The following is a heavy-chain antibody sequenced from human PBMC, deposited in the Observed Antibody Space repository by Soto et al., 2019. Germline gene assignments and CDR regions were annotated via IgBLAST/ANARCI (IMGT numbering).Heavy chain of an antibody. V-gene: IGHV4-61*01. J-gene: IGHJ4*02. D-gene: IGHD4-17*01. CDR3: ARTTAVPNTLRSRYFIDD. CDR2: VYYSGTT. CDR1: GGSVSNKTYY. Sequence: PSETLSLTCSVSGGSVSNKTYYWSWIRQPPGKRLEWIGYVYYSGTTNYNPSLKSRVTISVDLSKNQFSLRLSSVTTADTALYDCARTTAVPNTLRSRYFIDDWGQGTLVTVSS.